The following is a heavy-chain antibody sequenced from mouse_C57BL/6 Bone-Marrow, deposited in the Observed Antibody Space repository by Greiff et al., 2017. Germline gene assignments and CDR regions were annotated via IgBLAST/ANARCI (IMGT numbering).Heavy chain of an antibody. J-gene: IGHJ4*01. D-gene: IGHD1-1*01. CDR1: GFTFSSYA. Sequence: DVMLVESGGGLVKPGGSLKLSCAASGFTFSSYAMSWVRQTPEKRLEWVATISDGGSYTYYPDNVKGRFTISRDNAKNNLYLQMSHLKSEDTAMYYCARDYGSSYDAMDYWGQGTSVTVSS. V-gene: IGHV5-4*01. CDR3: ARDYGSSYDAMDY. CDR2: ISDGGSYT.